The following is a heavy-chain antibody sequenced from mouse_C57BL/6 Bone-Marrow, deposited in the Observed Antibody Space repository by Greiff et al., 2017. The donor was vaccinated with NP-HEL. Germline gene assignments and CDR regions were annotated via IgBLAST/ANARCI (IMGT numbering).Heavy chain of an antibody. V-gene: IGHV5-4*01. J-gene: IGHJ4*01. CDR3: ARKTMITRYAMDY. Sequence: EVQLVESGGGLVKPGGSLKLSCAASGFTFSSYAMSWVRQTPEKRLEWVATISDGGSYTYYPDNVKGRFTISRDNAKNNLYLQMSHLKSEDTAMYYCARKTMITRYAMDYWGQGTSVTVSS. CDR1: GFTFSSYA. D-gene: IGHD2-4*01. CDR2: ISDGGSYT.